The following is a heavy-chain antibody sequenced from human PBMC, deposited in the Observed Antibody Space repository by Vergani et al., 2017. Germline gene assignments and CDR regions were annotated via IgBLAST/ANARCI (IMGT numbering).Heavy chain of an antibody. CDR1: GFTFSSYG. D-gene: IGHD4-17*01. Sequence: QVQLVESGGGVVQPGRSLRLSCAASGFTFSSYGMHWVRQAPGKGLEWVAFIRYDGSNKYYADSVKGRFTISRDNSKNTLYLQMNSLRAEDTAVYYCAKDYGDYTYYFDYWGQGTLVTVSS. CDR2: IRYDGSNK. V-gene: IGHV3-30*02. CDR3: AKDYGDYTYYFDY. J-gene: IGHJ4*02.